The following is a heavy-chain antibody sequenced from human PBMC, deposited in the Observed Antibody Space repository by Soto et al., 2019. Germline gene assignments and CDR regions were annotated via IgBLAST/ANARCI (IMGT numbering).Heavy chain of an antibody. V-gene: IGHV4-34*01. CDR2: ISHSGST. D-gene: IGHD6-19*01. J-gene: IGHJ5*02. Sequence: SETLSLTCAVYGGSFSGYYWSWIRQPPGKGLEWIGEISHSGSTNYNPSLKSRVTISVDTSKDQFSLKLSSVTAADTAVYYCERVQLYSSGWYPWGQGTLVTVSS. CDR3: ERVQLYSSGWYP. CDR1: GGSFSGYY.